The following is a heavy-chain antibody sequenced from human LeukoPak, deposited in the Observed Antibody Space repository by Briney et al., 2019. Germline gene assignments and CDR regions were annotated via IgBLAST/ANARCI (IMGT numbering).Heavy chain of an antibody. Sequence: SVKVSCKASGGTFSSYAISWVRQAPGQGLEWMGRIIPIFGIANYAQKFQGRVTITADKSTSTAYMELSSLRSEDTAVYYCARDPEYGSGSFEVDYWGQGTLVTISS. CDR1: GGTFSSYA. D-gene: IGHD3-10*01. CDR3: ARDPEYGSGSFEVDY. V-gene: IGHV1-69*04. CDR2: IIPIFGIA. J-gene: IGHJ4*02.